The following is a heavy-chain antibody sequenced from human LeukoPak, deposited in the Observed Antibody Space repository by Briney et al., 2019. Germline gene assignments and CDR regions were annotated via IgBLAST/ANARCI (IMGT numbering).Heavy chain of an antibody. CDR3: ARDGYSGSDAL. CDR2: IYHSGST. D-gene: IGHD5-12*01. V-gene: IGHV4-61*01. Sequence: SETLSLTCTVSGGSISSSSYYWGWIRQPPGKGLEWIGYIYHSGSTNYNPSLKSRITISVDTSQNQFSLKLSSVTATDTAVYYCARDGYSGSDALWGQGTLVTVSS. J-gene: IGHJ4*02. CDR1: GGSISSSSYY.